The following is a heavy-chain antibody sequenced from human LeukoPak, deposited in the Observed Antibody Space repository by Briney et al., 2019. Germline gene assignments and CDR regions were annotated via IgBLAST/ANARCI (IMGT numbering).Heavy chain of an antibody. Sequence: GVSLRLSCTASGFTFSTYAMTWVRQAPGKGLEWVSVISHGGDSAWYADSVKGRFTISRDNSKSTLFLQMNTLRADDTAIYYCAKGRSGWYEGLDYWGQGILVTVSS. CDR2: ISHGGDSA. CDR1: GFTFSTYA. D-gene: IGHD6-19*01. V-gene: IGHV3-23*01. J-gene: IGHJ4*02. CDR3: AKGRSGWYEGLDY.